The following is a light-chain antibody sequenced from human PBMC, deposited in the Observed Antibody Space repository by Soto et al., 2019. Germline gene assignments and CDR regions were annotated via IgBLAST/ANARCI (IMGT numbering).Light chain of an antibody. V-gene: IGKV3-20*01. J-gene: IGKJ4*01. CDR3: QQHDNSPLT. Sequence: EIVLTQSPGTLALSAGERATLSCRASQSVSSSYLAWYQQKPGQAPRLLIYGASNRATGIPDRSSGSGSGTDFTLTISRLEPEDFAVYYCQQHDNSPLTFGGGTKVHIK. CDR2: GAS. CDR1: QSVSSSY.